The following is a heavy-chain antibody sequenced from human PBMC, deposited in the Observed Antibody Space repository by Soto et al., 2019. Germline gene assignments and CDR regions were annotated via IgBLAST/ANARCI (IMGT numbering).Heavy chain of an antibody. J-gene: IGHJ5*02. CDR1: GFTFSSYG. CDR3: AKDRITMIVAEYNWFDP. CDR2: ISYDGSNK. V-gene: IGHV3-30*18. D-gene: IGHD3-22*01. Sequence: QVQLVESGGGVVQPGRSLRLSCAASGFTFSSYGMHWVRQAPGKGLEWVAVISYDGSNKYYADSVKGRFTISRDNSKNTLYLQMNSLRAEDTVAYYGAKDRITMIVAEYNWFDPWGQGTLVTVSS.